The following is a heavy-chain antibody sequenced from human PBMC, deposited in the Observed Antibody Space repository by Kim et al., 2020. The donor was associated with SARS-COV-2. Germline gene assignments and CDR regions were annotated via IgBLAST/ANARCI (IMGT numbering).Heavy chain of an antibody. D-gene: IGHD3-9*01. V-gene: IGHV3-9*01. CDR3: AKFFDQTDILTGYEDAFDI. J-gene: IGHJ3*02. Sequence: GGSLRLSCAASGFTFGDYAMHWVRQAPGKGLEWVSGICWNGASIGYADSVKGRFTISRDNAKNSLYLQMNSLRPEDTALYYCAKFFDQTDILTGYEDAFDIWGQGTMVTVSS. CDR2: ICWNGASI. CDR1: GFTFGDYA.